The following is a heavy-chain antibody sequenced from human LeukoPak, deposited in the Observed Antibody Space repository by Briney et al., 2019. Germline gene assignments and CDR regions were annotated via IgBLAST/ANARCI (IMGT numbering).Heavy chain of an antibody. CDR3: AKDPPGMVRGAMGTFDY. V-gene: IGHV3-23*01. J-gene: IGHJ4*02. CDR2: ISGSGGST. CDR1: GFTFSSYG. Sequence: GGSLRLSCAASGFTFSSYGMSWVRQAPGKGLEWVSAISGSGGSTYYADSVKGRFTISGDNSKNALYLQMNSLRAEDTAVYYCAKDPPGMVRGAMGTFDYWGQGTLVTVSS. D-gene: IGHD3-10*01.